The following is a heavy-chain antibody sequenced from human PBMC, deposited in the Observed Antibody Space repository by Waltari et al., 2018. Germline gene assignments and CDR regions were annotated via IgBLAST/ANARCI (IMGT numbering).Heavy chain of an antibody. J-gene: IGHJ4*02. CDR1: GFPFSTYE. Sequence: EVQLVESGGDFVQPGEYLRTSCETSGFPFSTYEMNWLGQAPGKRLEWVSYITASSSSKYYADSVKGRFTISRDNAKNSLYLEMDGLRVEDTAIYYCARRRKGMDHDYWGRGTLVTVSS. D-gene: IGHD6-13*01. V-gene: IGHV3-48*03. CDR3: ARRRKGMDHDY. CDR2: ITASSSSK.